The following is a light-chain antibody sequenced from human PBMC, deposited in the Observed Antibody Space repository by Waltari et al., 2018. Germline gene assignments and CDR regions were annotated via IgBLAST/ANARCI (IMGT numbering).Light chain of an antibody. V-gene: IGLV2-14*01. CDR3: SSYTSSRTWV. J-gene: IGLJ3*02. CDR2: DVS. Sequence: QSALTQPASVSGSPGQSSTISCTGPSSDVGGYDNVPWYQQNPGKDPKLMIYDVSKRPSGVSNRFSGSKSGNTASLTISGLQAEDEADYYCSSYTSSRTWVFGGGTRLTVL. CDR1: SSDVGGYDN.